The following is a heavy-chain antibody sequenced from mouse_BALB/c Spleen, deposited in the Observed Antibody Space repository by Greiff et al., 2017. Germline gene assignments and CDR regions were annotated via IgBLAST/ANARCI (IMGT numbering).Heavy chain of an antibody. J-gene: IGHJ4*01. Sequence: QVQLQQSGAELVRPGSSVKISCKASGYAFSSYWMNWVKQRAGQGLEWIGQIYPGDGDTNYNGKFKGKATLTADKSSSTAYMQLSSLTSEDSAVYFCARGDYDNYAMDYWGQGTSVTVSS. CDR3: ARGDYDNYAMDY. V-gene: IGHV1-80*01. CDR2: IYPGDGDT. CDR1: GYAFSSYW. D-gene: IGHD2-4*01.